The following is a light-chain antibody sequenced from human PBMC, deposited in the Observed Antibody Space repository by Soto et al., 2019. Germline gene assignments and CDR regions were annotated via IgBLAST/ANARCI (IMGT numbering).Light chain of an antibody. CDR1: QSISVW. Sequence: DIQMTQSPSTLSASVGDRVTITCRASQSISVWLAWYQQKPGQAPNLLIYQASPLESGVPSRFSGRGSGTEYTLTISSLQPDDFATYYCQQYNTYSTFGQGTRLEIK. J-gene: IGKJ5*01. V-gene: IGKV1-5*03. CDR2: QAS. CDR3: QQYNTYST.